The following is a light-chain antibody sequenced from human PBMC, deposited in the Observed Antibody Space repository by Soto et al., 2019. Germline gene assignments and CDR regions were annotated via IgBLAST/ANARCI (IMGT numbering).Light chain of an antibody. CDR3: CSYAGDSYV. CDR2: DVS. Sequence: QSVLTQPASVSGSPGQSITISCTGTSSDVGNYNLVSWYQQHPGKAPKLMIYDVSKRPSGVSYRFSGSKSGNTASLTISGLQADDEADYYCCSYAGDSYVFGTGTKVTVL. J-gene: IGLJ1*01. V-gene: IGLV2-23*02. CDR1: SSDVGNYNL.